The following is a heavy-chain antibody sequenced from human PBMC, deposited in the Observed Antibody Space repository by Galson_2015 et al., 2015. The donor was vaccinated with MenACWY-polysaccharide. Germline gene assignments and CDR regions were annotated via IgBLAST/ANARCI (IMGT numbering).Heavy chain of an antibody. V-gene: IGHV3-15*01. CDR1: GFTFSNAW. Sequence: SLRLSCATSGFTFSNAWMSWVRQAPGKGLEWVGRIKSKYNGGTTDYAAPVKGRFGISRDDSQSTAYLQMNSLRTDDTGMYYCTTWGRDVYWGQGTVVTVSP. CDR3: TTWGRDVY. CDR2: IKSKYNGGTT. J-gene: IGHJ4*02. D-gene: IGHD3-10*01.